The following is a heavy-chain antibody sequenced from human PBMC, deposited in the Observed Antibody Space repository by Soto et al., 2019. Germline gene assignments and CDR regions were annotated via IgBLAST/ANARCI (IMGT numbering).Heavy chain of an antibody. CDR3: ARHGFITETRLSMDV. J-gene: IGHJ6*02. CDR1: GYSFTSYW. D-gene: IGHD3-22*01. Sequence: GESLKISCKGSGYSFTSYWISWVRQMPGKGLEWMGRIDPSDSYTNYSPSFQGHVTISADKSISTAYLQWSSLKASDTAMYYCARHGFITETRLSMDVWGQGTTVTVSS. V-gene: IGHV5-10-1*01. CDR2: IDPSDSYT.